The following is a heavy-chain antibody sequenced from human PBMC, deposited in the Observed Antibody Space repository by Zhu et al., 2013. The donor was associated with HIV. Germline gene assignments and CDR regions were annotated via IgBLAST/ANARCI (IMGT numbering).Heavy chain of an antibody. J-gene: IGHJ4*02. D-gene: IGHD5-18*01. CDR2: INQSGST. Sequence: QVQLQQWGAGLLMPSETLSLTCAVYGGSFSGYYWSWIRQPPGKGLEYIGEINQSGSTNYNPSLKSRVIIFLDTSKNQFSLQLNSVTAADTAIYYCASRYSYGPFDYWGQGTLVTVSS. V-gene: IGHV4-34*01. CDR3: ASRYSYGPFDY. CDR1: GGSFSGYY.